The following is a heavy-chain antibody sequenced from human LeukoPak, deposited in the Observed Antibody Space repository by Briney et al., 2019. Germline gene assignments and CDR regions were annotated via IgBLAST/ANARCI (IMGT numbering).Heavy chain of an antibody. CDR3: ASEFRGLWFDP. J-gene: IGHJ5*02. D-gene: IGHD3-10*01. CDR2: IYYSGRT. CDR1: GGSISSGGYY. Sequence: SETLSLTCTVSGGSISSGGYYWRWIRQHPGKGLEWIGYIYYSGRTYYNPSLKSRVTISVDTSKNQFSLKLSSVTAADTALYYCASEFRGLWFDPWGQGTLVTVSS. V-gene: IGHV4-31*03.